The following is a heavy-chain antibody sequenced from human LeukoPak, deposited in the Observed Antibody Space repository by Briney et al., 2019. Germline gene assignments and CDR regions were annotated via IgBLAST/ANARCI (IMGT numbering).Heavy chain of an antibody. CDR3: ARASWISTADAVC. Sequence: PGRSLRLSCAASGFTFSSYGMHWARQAPGKGLEWVAVISDDGSNEFYADSVKGRFTLSRDDSRNTVYLQLNNLRVEDTAIYYCARASWISTADAVCWGQGTQVTVSS. D-gene: IGHD2-2*03. J-gene: IGHJ4*02. V-gene: IGHV3-30*12. CDR2: ISDDGSNE. CDR1: GFTFSSYG.